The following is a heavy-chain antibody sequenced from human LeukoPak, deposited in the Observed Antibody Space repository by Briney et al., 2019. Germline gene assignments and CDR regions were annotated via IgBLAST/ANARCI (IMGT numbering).Heavy chain of an antibody. CDR1: GFTFSSYW. J-gene: IGHJ4*02. Sequence: HAGGSLRLSCAASGFTFSSYWMHWVRQAPGQGLVWVSLINTDGSSATYAHSVKGRFTISRDNDRNTLYLQMNSLRAEDTAVYYCTRQMPPIRYFDFWGQGTLVTVSS. CDR2: INTDGSSA. V-gene: IGHV3-74*01. CDR3: TRQMPPIRYFDF. D-gene: IGHD5-24*01.